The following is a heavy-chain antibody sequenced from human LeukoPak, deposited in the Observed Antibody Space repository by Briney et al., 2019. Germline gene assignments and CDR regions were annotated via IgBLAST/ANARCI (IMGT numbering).Heavy chain of an antibody. J-gene: IGHJ5*02. CDR1: GFTFGDYA. Sequence: GGSLRLSCTASGFTFGDYAMSWFRQAPGKGLEWVGFIRSKAYGGTTEYAASVTGRFTISRDDSKSIAYLQMNSLKTEDTAVYYCTRDPYGAAAGNWFDPWGQGTLVTVSS. CDR3: TRDPYGAAAGNWFDP. V-gene: IGHV3-49*03. D-gene: IGHD6-13*01. CDR2: IRSKAYGGTT.